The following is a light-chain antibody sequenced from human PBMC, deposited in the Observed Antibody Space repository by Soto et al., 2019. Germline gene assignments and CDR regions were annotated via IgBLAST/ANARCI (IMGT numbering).Light chain of an antibody. CDR2: DVN. J-gene: IGLJ2*01. CDR3: NSYTSSSTVI. V-gene: IGLV2-14*03. Sequence: QSVLTQPASVSGSLGQSITISCTGTSSDVGGYDYVSWYQQHPGKAPKLMIYDVNNRPSGVSNRFSGSKSGNTASLTISGLQAEDEADYYCNSYTSSSTVIFGGGTKVTLL. CDR1: SSDVGGYDY.